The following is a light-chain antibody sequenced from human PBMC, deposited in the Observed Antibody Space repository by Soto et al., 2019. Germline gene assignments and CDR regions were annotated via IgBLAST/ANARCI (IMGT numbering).Light chain of an antibody. CDR3: CPYAGSSTLYV. V-gene: IGLV2-23*02. Sequence: QSALTQPASVSGSPGQSITISCTGTSSDVGSYNLVSWYQQHPGKAPKLMIYEVSKRPSGVSNRFSGSKSGNTASLTIPGLQAEDEADYYCCPYAGSSTLYVFGTGTKVTVL. J-gene: IGLJ1*01. CDR1: SSDVGSYNL. CDR2: EVS.